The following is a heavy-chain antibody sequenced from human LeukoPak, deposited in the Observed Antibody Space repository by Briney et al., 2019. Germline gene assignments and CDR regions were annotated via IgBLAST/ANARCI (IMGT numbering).Heavy chain of an antibody. V-gene: IGHV4-59*01. D-gene: IGHD1-1*01. Sequence: PSETLCLTCTVSGGSIISYYWSWIRQPPGKELEWIGYIYYSGSTNYNPSLKSRVTISVDTSKYQFSLKLSAVTAADTAVYYCARAAGTGLFDYWGQGTLVTVSS. CDR3: ARAAGTGLFDY. CDR1: GGSIISYY. J-gene: IGHJ4*02. CDR2: IYYSGST.